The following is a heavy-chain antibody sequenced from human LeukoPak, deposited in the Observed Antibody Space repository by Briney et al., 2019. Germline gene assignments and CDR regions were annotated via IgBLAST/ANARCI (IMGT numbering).Heavy chain of an antibody. J-gene: IGHJ4*02. CDR1: GGSISSYY. CDR2: IYYSGSI. Sequence: SETLSLTCTVSGGSISSYYWSWIRQPPGKGLEWIGYIYYSGSINYNPSLKSRVTISVDMSKNQFSLKLSSVTTADTAIYYCARDSGKCTSTSCSDYLDLWGQGALVTVSS. D-gene: IGHD2-2*01. CDR3: ARDSGKCTSTSCSDYLDL. V-gene: IGHV4-59*01.